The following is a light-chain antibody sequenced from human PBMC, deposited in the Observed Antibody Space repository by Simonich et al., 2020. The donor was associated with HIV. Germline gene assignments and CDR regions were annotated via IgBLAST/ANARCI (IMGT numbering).Light chain of an antibody. V-gene: IGKV4-1*01. CDR2: LAA. CDR1: QSVLYSSNDNNC. Sequence: DIVMTQSPDSLAVSLGERATINCKSSQSVLYSSNDNNCLAWYKQKPGQPPKLLIYLAATRESGVPDRFSGSGSGTDFTLTISSLQAEDVAVYYCQQYYSTPLTFGPGTKVDIK. J-gene: IGKJ3*01. CDR3: QQYYSTPLT.